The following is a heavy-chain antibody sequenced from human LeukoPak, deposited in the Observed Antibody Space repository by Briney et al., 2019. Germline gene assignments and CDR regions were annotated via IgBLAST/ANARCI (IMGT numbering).Heavy chain of an antibody. CDR3: ARVFTHYGMDV. CDR2: IIPILGIA. Sequence: SVKVSCKASGGTLSSYAISWVRQAPGQGLEWMGRIIPILGIANYAQKFQGRVTITADKSTSTAYMELSSLRSEDTAVYYCARVFTHYGMDVWGQGTTVTVSS. V-gene: IGHV1-69*04. J-gene: IGHJ6*02. CDR1: GGTLSSYA. D-gene: IGHD3-9*01.